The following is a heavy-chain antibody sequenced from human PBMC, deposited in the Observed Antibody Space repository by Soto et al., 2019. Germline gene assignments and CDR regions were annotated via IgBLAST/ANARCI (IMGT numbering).Heavy chain of an antibody. CDR2: IYYSGST. D-gene: IGHD3-10*01. Sequence: TSETLSLTCTVSGGSISSYYWSWIRQPPGKGLEWIGYIYYSGSTNYNPSLKSRVTISVDTSKNQFSLKLSSVTAADTAVYYCARTPYGSGRRDYYYYYYMDVWGKGATVTVSS. CDR1: GGSISSYY. V-gene: IGHV4-59*01. CDR3: ARTPYGSGRRDYYYYYYMDV. J-gene: IGHJ6*03.